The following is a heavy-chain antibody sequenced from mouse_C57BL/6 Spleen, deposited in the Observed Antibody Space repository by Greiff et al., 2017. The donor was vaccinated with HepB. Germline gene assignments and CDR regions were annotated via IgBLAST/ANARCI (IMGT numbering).Heavy chain of an antibody. D-gene: IGHD2-1*01. CDR2: ISSDGSYT. CDR1: GFTFSSYG. Sequence: EVKVVESGGDLVKPGGSLKLSCAASGFTFSSYGMSWVRQTPDKRLEWVATISSDGSYTYYPDSMKGRFTISRDNAKNTLYLQMSSLKSEDTAMYYCARHTIVTTYYFDYWGQGTTLTVSS. V-gene: IGHV5-6*01. J-gene: IGHJ2*01. CDR3: ARHTIVTTYYFDY.